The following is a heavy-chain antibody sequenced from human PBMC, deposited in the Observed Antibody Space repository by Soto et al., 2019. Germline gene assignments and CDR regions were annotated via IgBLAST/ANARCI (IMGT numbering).Heavy chain of an antibody. J-gene: IGHJ4*02. Sequence: QVQLVQSGPEMKEPGASVKVSCKASNYDFRDYGFSWVRQAPGQGLEWMGWISPYKGDTNYAQKFRGRVTLTTDSSTNTAYMELRSLRSDATAMYYCARDLPPYDPTYSGVVARLDYWGQGTLVTVSS. CDR1: NYDFRDYG. D-gene: IGHD2-15*01. CDR2: ISPYKGDT. V-gene: IGHV1-18*01. CDR3: ARDLPPYDPTYSGVVARLDY.